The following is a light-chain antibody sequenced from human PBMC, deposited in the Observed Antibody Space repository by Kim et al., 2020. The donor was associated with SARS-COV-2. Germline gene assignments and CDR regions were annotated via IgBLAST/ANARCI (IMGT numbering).Light chain of an antibody. J-gene: IGLJ3*02. CDR2: DVN. CDR1: SSDVGGYGL. CDR3: CSYAGSYTWV. V-gene: IGLV2-11*01. Sequence: QSALTQPRSVSGSPGQSVTISCTGTSSDVGGYGLVSWYQQLPGKAPTLMIYDVNTRPSGVPDRFYGSKSGNTASLTISGLQAEDEADYYCCSYAGSYTWVFGGGTQLTVL.